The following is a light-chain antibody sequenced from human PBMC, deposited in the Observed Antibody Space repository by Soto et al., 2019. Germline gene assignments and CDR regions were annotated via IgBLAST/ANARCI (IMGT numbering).Light chain of an antibody. CDR3: QQSYSTPPWT. Sequence: DIQMTQSPSSLSASVGERVTITCRASQDIGNDLGWYQQKPGKAPKLLIYAASSLQSGVPSRFSGSGSGTDFTLTISSLQPEDFATYYCQQSYSTPPWTFGQGTKVDI. V-gene: IGKV1-39*01. CDR2: AAS. CDR1: QDIGND. J-gene: IGKJ1*01.